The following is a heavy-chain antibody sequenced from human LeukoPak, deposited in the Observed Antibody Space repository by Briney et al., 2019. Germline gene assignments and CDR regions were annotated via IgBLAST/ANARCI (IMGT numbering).Heavy chain of an antibody. J-gene: IGHJ4*02. V-gene: IGHV1-18*01. D-gene: IGHD1-7*01. CDR1: GYTFINYG. CDR3: VRDLTWGTGTTLPQHYFDY. Sequence: GASVKVSCKASGYTFINYGISWVRQAPGQGLEWIGWIGANNGNTNYAQRFQDRVTMTTETSTTTAYMELRSLTSDDTAVYYCVRDLTWGTGTTLPQHYFDYWGQGTLVTVSS. CDR2: IGANNGNT.